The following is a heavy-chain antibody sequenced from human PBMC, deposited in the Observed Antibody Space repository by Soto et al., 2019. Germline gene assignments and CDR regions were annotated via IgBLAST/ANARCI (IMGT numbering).Heavy chain of an antibody. V-gene: IGHV3-48*01. CDR3: AGRYRYCSGGSCSDY. D-gene: IGHD2-15*01. CDR1: GFPFSSNN. Sequence: EVQLVESGGGLVQPGGSLEPSGPASGFPFSSNNRTWVGQAQGKGRGGVYYIISSSSTIYYAGSVKGRFTISRDNAENSLYLQMNSLRAEDTAVYYCAGRYRYCSGGSCSDYWGQGTLVTVSS. J-gene: IGHJ4*02. CDR2: IISSSSTI.